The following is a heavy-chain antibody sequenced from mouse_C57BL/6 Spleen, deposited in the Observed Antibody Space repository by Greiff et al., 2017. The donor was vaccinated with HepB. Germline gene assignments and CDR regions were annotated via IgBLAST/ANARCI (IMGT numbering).Heavy chain of an antibody. CDR1: GYTFTDYE. CDR2: IDPETGGT. D-gene: IGHD2-1*01. V-gene: IGHV1-15*01. CDR3: TRLSYGNPGGFAY. J-gene: IGHJ3*01. Sequence: QVQLKESGAELVRPGASVTLSCKASGYTFTDYEMHWVKQTPVHGLEWIGAIDPETGGTAYNQKFKGKAILTADKSSSTAYMELRSLTSEDSAVYYCTRLSYGNPGGFAYWGQGTLVTVSA.